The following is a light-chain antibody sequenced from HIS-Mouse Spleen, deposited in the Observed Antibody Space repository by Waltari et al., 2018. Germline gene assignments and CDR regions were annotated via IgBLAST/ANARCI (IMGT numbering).Light chain of an antibody. J-gene: IGKJ4*02. CDR3: RQFNSYPALT. CDR1: QVISSA. V-gene: IGKV1-13*02. Sequence: IQLTQSPSSLSASVGDRVTITGRASQVISSALAWYQQKPGKAPNLLIYDASSLESWVPSRFSGSGSWTDFTLTISSMQQQDVATYYCRQFNSYPALTFGGGTKVEIK. CDR2: DAS.